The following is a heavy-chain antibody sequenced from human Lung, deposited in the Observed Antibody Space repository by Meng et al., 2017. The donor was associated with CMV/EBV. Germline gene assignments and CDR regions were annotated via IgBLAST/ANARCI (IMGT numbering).Heavy chain of an antibody. CDR3: ATDQQYSSSIY. J-gene: IGHJ4*02. CDR2: IYYRGST. D-gene: IGHD6-6*01. Sequence: LXCTVSGDSISSRSYYWGWIRQPPGKGLEWIGSIYYRGSTNYNPSLKSRVTISIDTSKNQFSLKLSSVTAADTAVYYCATDQQYSSSIYWGQGTLVTVSS. V-gene: IGHV4-39*07. CDR1: GDSISSRSYY.